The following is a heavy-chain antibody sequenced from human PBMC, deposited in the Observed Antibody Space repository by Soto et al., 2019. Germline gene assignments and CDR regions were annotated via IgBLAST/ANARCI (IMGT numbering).Heavy chain of an antibody. CDR1: GFAFSSYG. Sequence: GGFLRLSCAASGFAFSSYGRHWVRQAPGKGLEWVAIIWNDGNNKFYADSVKGRFTISRDNSKNILSLQMNSLRAEDTAVYYCARGCSAPACYYMDVWGKGTTVTVSS. D-gene: IGHD2-15*01. CDR2: IWNDGNNK. CDR3: ARGCSAPACYYMDV. V-gene: IGHV3-33*01. J-gene: IGHJ6*03.